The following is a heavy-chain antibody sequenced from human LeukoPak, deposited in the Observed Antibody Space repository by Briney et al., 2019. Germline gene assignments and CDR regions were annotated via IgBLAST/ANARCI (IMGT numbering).Heavy chain of an antibody. CDR2: ISGSGSST. D-gene: IGHD5-24*01. CDR3: ARRDGYRKYYFDY. V-gene: IGHV3-23*01. Sequence: GVSLRLFCAPSGFIFSSYAKRWARHARGRALEWVSGISGSGSSTYYADSVKGRFTISRDNSKNTLYLQMNSLRAEDTAVYYCARRDGYRKYYFDYWGQGTLVTVSS. CDR1: GFIFSSYA. J-gene: IGHJ4*02.